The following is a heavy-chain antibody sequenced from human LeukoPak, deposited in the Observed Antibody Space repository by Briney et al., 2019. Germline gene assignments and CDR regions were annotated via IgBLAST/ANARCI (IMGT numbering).Heavy chain of an antibody. J-gene: IGHJ4*02. CDR1: GFTFSSYA. CDR3: AKDADIVVVPAAANDY. D-gene: IGHD2-2*01. Sequence: SGGSLRLSCAASGFTFSSYAMSWVRQAPGKGLEWVSAISGSGGSTYYTDSVKGRFTISRDNSKNTLYLQMNSLRAEDTAVYYCAKDADIVVVPAAANDYWGQGTLVTVSS. CDR2: ISGSGGST. V-gene: IGHV3-23*01.